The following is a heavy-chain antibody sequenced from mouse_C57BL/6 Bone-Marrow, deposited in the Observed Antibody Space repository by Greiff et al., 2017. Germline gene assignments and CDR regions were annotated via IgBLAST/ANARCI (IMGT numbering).Heavy chain of an antibody. CDR3: AREGWYFDV. V-gene: IGHV1-50*01. J-gene: IGHJ1*03. CDR1: GYTFTSYW. Sequence: QVQLQQPGAELVKPGASVKLSCKASGYTFTSYWMQWVKQRPGQALEWIGEIDPSDSYTNYNQKFKGKATLTVDTSSSTAYMQLSSLTSEDSAVYYCAREGWYFDVWGTGTTVTVSS. CDR2: IDPSDSYT.